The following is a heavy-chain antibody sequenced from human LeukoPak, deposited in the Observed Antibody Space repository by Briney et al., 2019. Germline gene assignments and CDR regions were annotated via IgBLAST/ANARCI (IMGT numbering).Heavy chain of an antibody. J-gene: IGHJ3*02. CDR2: ISSSGST. V-gene: IGHV4-4*07. CDR3: ARGPYSYDSSGAFDI. D-gene: IGHD3-22*01. Sequence: KPSETLSLTCTVSGGSISSYYWSWIRQPAGKGLEWIGRISSSGSTNYNPYLKSRVTISVDTSKNQFSLKLSSVTAADTAVYFCARGPYSYDSSGAFDIWGQGTMVTVSS. CDR1: GGSISSYY.